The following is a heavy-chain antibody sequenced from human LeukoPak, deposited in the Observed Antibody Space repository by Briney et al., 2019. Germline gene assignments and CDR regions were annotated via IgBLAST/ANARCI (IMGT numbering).Heavy chain of an antibody. J-gene: IGHJ4*02. CDR3: ARQVRDSSGYYKASYFDY. Sequence: SETLSLTCTVSGGSISSSSSYWGWIRQPPGKGLDCFGFIYYSGSTYYNPSLKSRVTISVDTSKNQFSLKLNSVTAADTAVYYCARQVRDSSGYYKASYFDYWGQGTLVTVSS. CDR1: GGSISSSSSY. CDR2: IYYSGST. D-gene: IGHD3-22*01. V-gene: IGHV4-39*01.